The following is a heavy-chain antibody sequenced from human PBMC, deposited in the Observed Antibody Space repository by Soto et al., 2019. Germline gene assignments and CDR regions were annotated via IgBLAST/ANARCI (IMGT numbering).Heavy chain of an antibody. Sequence: SETLSLTCTVSGGSISSCYWSWIRQPPGKGLEWIGYIYYSGSTNYNPSLKSRVTISVDTSKNQFSLKLSSVTAADTAVYYCARSSDCSSTSCYPTPSLFDYWGQGTLVTVSS. CDR3: ARSSDCSSTSCYPTPSLFDY. D-gene: IGHD2-2*01. CDR1: GGSISSCY. CDR2: IYYSGST. J-gene: IGHJ4*02. V-gene: IGHV4-59*01.